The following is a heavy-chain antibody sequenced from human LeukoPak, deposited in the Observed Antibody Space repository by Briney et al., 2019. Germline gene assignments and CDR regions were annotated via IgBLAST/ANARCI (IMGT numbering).Heavy chain of an antibody. Sequence: EGSLRLSCAASGFTFSSYSMNWVRQAPGEGLEWVSYISSLSGTIYYADSVKGRFTISRDNAKNSLYLQMDSLRAEDTAVYYCARDRNDAFDIWGQGTMVTVSS. V-gene: IGHV3-48*01. CDR3: ARDRNDAFDI. D-gene: IGHD4-11*01. CDR1: GFTFSSYS. CDR2: ISSLSGTI. J-gene: IGHJ3*02.